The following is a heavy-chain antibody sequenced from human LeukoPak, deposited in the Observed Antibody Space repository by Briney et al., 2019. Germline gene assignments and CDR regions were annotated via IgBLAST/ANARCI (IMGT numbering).Heavy chain of an antibody. Sequence: ASVKVSCKACVGTFSSYAISWVRQAPGQGLEWMGGIIPIFGTANYAQQFQGRVTLTPDESTSTAYMELSSLRSEDTAVYYCARGPSVWNWFDPWGQGTLVTVSS. CDR3: ARGPSVWNWFDP. D-gene: IGHD2-8*01. CDR1: VGTFSSYA. V-gene: IGHV1-69*13. CDR2: IIPIFGTA. J-gene: IGHJ5*02.